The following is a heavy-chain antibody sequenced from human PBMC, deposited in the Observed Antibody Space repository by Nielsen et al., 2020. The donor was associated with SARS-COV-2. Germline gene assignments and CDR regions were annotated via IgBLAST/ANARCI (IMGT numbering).Heavy chain of an antibody. J-gene: IGHJ5*02. CDR2: MSPNSGNI. Sequence: ASVKVSCKASGYTFTSYDINWVRQATGQGLEWMGWMSPNSGNIGYAQKFQGRLTVTRNISISTVYMELSSLRSEDTAVYFCAREDVGRDGTSWLDHWGQGALVTVSS. CDR3: AREDVGRDGTSWLDH. CDR1: GYTFTSYD. D-gene: IGHD1-26*01. V-gene: IGHV1-8*01.